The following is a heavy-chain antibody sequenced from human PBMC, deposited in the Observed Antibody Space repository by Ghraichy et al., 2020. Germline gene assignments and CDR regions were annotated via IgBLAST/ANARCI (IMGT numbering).Heavy chain of an antibody. D-gene: IGHD2-2*01. Sequence: ASVKVSCKASGYTFTSYDINWVRQATGQGLEWMGWMNPNSGNTGYAQKFQGRVTMTRNTSISTAYMELSSLRSEDTAVYYCARGGYCSSTSCYGQKWFDPWGQGTLVTVSS. CDR1: GYTFTSYD. CDR3: ARGGYCSSTSCYGQKWFDP. V-gene: IGHV1-8*01. J-gene: IGHJ5*02. CDR2: MNPNSGNT.